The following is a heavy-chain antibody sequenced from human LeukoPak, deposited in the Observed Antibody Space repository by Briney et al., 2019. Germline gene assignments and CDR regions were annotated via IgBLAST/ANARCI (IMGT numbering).Heavy chain of an antibody. CDR3: ARPYDFWSGPVDY. J-gene: IGHJ4*02. Sequence: SSETLSLTCAVYGGSFSGYYWSWIRQPPGKGLEWIGEINHSGSTNYNPSLKSRVTISVDTSKNQFSLKLSSVTAADTAVYYCARPYDFWSGPVDYWGQGTLVTVSS. CDR1: GGSFSGYY. CDR2: INHSGST. V-gene: IGHV4-34*01. D-gene: IGHD3-3*01.